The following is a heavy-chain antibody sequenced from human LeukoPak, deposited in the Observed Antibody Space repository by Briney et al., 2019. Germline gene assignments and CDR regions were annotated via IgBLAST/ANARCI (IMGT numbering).Heavy chain of an antibody. J-gene: IGHJ3*02. CDR1: GFPFSSYR. CDR3: AKEGEYYYGSGSYGAFDI. D-gene: IGHD3-10*01. CDR2: ICSSSSTI. Sequence: GGSLRLSCAASGFPFSSYRMNGVRQAPGKGLEWVSYICSSSSTIYYADSVKGRFTISRDNSKNTLFLQMNSLRAEDTAVYYCAKEGEYYYGSGSYGAFDIWGQGTMVTVSS. V-gene: IGHV3-48*01.